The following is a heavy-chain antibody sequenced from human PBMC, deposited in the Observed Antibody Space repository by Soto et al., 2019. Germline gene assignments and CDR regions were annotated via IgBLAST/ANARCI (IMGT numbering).Heavy chain of an antibody. D-gene: IGHD1-26*01. CDR3: AKNQGVELVPLATVDWFDP. CDR2: ISGSGFKK. Sequence: LRLSCAASGFIFENFGMSWVRQAPGKGLEWISSISGSGFKKYYADSVKGRFTVSRDNSKSTVYLELNNLSAEDTAVYHCAKNQGVELVPLATVDWFDPWGQGSVVTVSS. CDR1: GFIFENFG. J-gene: IGHJ5*02. V-gene: IGHV3-23*01.